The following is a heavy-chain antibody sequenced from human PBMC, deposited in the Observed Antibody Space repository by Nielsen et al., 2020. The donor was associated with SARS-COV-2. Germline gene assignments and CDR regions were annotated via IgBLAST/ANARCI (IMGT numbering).Heavy chain of an antibody. D-gene: IGHD3-10*01. V-gene: IGHV1-2*06. CDR2: INPNSGGT. Sequence: ASVKVSCKASGYTFTGYYMHWVRQAPGQGLEWMGRINPNSGGTNYAQKFQGRVTMTRDTSISTAYMELSRLRSDDTAVYYCARGRSGSYFRYYYMDVWGKGTTVTVSS. CDR1: GYTFTGYY. J-gene: IGHJ6*03. CDR3: ARGRSGSYFRYYYMDV.